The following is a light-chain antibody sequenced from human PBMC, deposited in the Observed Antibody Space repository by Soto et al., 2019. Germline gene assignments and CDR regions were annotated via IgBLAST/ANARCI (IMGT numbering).Light chain of an antibody. CDR2: GVS. CDR1: QSLSSRN. V-gene: IGKV3-20*01. CDR3: QQYDSSPRT. J-gene: IGKJ1*01. Sequence: ELVLTQSPGTLSLSPGERATLSCRASQSLSSRNLAWYQQKPGQAPRPLIYGVSSRATGIPDRFSGSGSGTDFTLTISRLEPEDFAVYYCQQYDSSPRTFGQGPRWIS.